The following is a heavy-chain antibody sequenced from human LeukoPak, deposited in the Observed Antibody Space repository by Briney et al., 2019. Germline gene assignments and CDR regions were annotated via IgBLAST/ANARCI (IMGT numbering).Heavy chain of an antibody. D-gene: IGHD3-16*01. CDR3: ARDYDYVWGSFAY. J-gene: IGHJ4*02. CDR1: GFTFSSYS. V-gene: IGHV3-21*01. Sequence: GGSLRLSCAASGFTFSSYSMNWVRQAPGKGLEWDSSISSSSSYIYYEDSVKGRFTSSRDNAKNSLYLQMSSLRAEDTAVYYCARDYDYVWGSFAYWGQGTLVTVSS. CDR2: ISSSSSYI.